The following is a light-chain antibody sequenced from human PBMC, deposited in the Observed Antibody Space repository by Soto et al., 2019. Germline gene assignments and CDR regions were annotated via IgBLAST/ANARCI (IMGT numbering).Light chain of an antibody. CDR2: KIS. CDR1: QSLVHSNGYTS. J-gene: IGKJ2*01. V-gene: IGKV2-24*01. CDR3: MQGTQCTYT. Sequence: DIVMTQTPLSSPVTLGQPSSISCKSRQSLVHSNGYTSLSWVQQMPGQPPRPLIYKISIRYSGVPDRLSGSGAGTDFTLIISRVEAEDVVVDYCMQGTQCTYTFGKGTKLEIK.